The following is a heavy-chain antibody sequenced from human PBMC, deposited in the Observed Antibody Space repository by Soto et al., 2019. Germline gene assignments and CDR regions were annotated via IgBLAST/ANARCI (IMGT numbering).Heavy chain of an antibody. V-gene: IGHV3-30*18. D-gene: IGHD3-10*01. J-gene: IGHJ2*01. CDR3: AKNIVRGHWDFDL. CDR1: GIAFSGCG. CDR2: ISSDGSQN. Sequence: QVQLVESGGGVVQPGKSLRLSCAASGIAFSGCGMFWVRQTPSKGLEWVAAISSDGSQNYYAYSVKGRFTISRDNPKNTLYVQMTGLTTEDTAVYYCAKNIVRGHWDFDLWGRGTLVTVSS.